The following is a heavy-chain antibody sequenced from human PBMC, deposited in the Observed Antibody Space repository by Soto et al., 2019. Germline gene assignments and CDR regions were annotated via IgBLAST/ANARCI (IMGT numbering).Heavy chain of an antibody. CDR2: ISDSGVNT. Sequence: GGSLRLSCTASGFTFSNYAMSWVRQAPGMGLEWVSTISDSGVNTFFGDSMKDRFTISRDNSKSTVYLQLNTVGAEDTAIYYCARAIGADFFDYRGQGTLVTVS. J-gene: IGHJ4*02. D-gene: IGHD6-25*01. CDR3: ARAIGADFFDY. CDR1: GFTFSNYA. V-gene: IGHV3-23*01.